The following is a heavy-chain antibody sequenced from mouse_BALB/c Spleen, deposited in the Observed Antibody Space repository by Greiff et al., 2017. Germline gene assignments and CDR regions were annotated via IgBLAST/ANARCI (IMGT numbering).Heavy chain of an antibody. CDR1: GFTFTDYY. J-gene: IGHJ1*01. D-gene: IGHD2-3*01. CDR3: ARALYDGYSYWYFDV. V-gene: IGHV7-3*02. CDR2: IRNKANGYTT. Sequence: EVRLVESGGGLVQPGGSLRLSCATSGFTFTDYYMSWVRQPPGKALEWLGFIRNKANGYTTEYSASVKGRFTISRDNSQSILYLQMNTLRAEDSATYYCARALYDGYSYWYFDVWGAGTTVTVSS.